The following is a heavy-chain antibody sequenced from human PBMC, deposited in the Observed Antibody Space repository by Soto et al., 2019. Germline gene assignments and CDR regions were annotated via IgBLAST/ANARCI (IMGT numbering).Heavy chain of an antibody. CDR2: INPNSGGT. D-gene: IGHD3-3*01. CDR3: ARDQVLRFLEWLPSHPFDY. Sequence: SVKVSFKASGYTFTGYYMHWVRQAPGQGLEWMGWINPNSGGTNYAQKFQGRVTMTRDTSISTAYMELSRLRSDDTAVYYCARDQVLRFLEWLPSHPFDYWGQGTLVTVSS. V-gene: IGHV1-2*02. CDR1: GYTFTGYY. J-gene: IGHJ4*02.